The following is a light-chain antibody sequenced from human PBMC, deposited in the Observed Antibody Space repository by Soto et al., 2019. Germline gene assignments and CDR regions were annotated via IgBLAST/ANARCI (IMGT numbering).Light chain of an antibody. V-gene: IGKV3-11*01. CDR3: QLRNNWSWT. CDR1: QSVGSF. Sequence: EIVLKQSPATLSLSPGERATLSCRASQSVGSFLAWYQQKPGQAPRLLIYDASNRATGIPARFSGSGSGTDFTLTISSLEPEDFAVYYCQLRNNWSWTFGQGTKVEI. J-gene: IGKJ1*01. CDR2: DAS.